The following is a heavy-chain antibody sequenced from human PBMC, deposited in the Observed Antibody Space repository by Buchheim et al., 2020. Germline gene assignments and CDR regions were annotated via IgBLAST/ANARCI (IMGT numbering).Heavy chain of an antibody. V-gene: IGHV4-30-2*01. D-gene: IGHD5-24*01. J-gene: IGHJ4*02. CDR1: GDSISRDQYS. CDR2: IYHSGNT. CDR3: ARGGWTNGYS. Sequence: QLHLQESGSGLVKPSQILSLTCTVSGDSISRDQYSWGWIRQPPGKGLEWIGYIYHSGNTYYNSSLRSRVAISVDSSRNPFSLNLTSVTAADTAVYYCARGGWTNGYSWGQGIL.